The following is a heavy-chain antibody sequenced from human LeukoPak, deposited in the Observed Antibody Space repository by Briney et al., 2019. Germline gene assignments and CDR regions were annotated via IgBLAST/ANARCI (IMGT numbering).Heavy chain of an antibody. CDR3: AKGIVIVSATGVDY. CDR1: GFTFSTSG. Sequence: GGSLRLSCAASGFTFSTSGMHWVRQAPGKGLEWVVFIRYDGSNKYYGDSVKGRFTISRDNSKNTLYLQMNSLRAEDTAVYYCAKGIVIVSATGVDYWGQGTLVTVSS. J-gene: IGHJ4*02. D-gene: IGHD2/OR15-2a*01. V-gene: IGHV3-30*02. CDR2: IRYDGSNK.